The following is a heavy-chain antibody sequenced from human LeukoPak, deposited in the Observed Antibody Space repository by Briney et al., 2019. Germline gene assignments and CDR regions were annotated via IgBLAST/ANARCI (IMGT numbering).Heavy chain of an antibody. CDR2: MSYDGNDK. J-gene: IGHJ6*03. Sequence: GGSLRLSCAASGFTFSTYTIHWVRQAPGKGLEWVAVMSYDGNDKHYAASVKGRFTISRDNSKSTVYLQMNSLRAEDTAVYYCAREGHYDILTGYSPVEYYYYYMDVWGKGTTVTVSS. V-gene: IGHV3-30*04. D-gene: IGHD3-9*01. CDR3: AREGHYDILTGYSPVEYYYYYMDV. CDR1: GFTFSTYT.